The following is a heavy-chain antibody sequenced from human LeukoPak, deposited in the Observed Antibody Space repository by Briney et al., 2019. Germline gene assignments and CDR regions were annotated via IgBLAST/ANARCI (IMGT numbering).Heavy chain of an antibody. CDR1: GGSISSGSYY. CDR3: AVWFGELSDAFDI. CDR2: IYTSGST. J-gene: IGHJ3*02. Sequence: SETLSLTCTVSGGSISSGSYYWSWIRQPARKGLEWIGRIYTSGSTNYNPSFKSRVTISVDTSKNQFSLKLSSVTAADTAVYYCAVWFGELSDAFDIWGQGTMVTVSS. D-gene: IGHD3-10*01. V-gene: IGHV4-61*02.